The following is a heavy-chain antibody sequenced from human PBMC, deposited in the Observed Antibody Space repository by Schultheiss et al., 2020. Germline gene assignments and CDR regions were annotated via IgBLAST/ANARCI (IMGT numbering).Heavy chain of an antibody. CDR3: ASYLTDGGYYYGMDV. D-gene: IGHD2-8*02. CDR1: GGSFSGYY. J-gene: IGHJ6*04. V-gene: IGHV4-34*09. Sequence: SATLSLTCAVYGGSFSGYYWSWIRQPPGKGLEWIGFIYYSGSTYYNPSLKGRVTISVDTSKNQFSLKLSSVTAADTAVYYCASYLTDGGYYYGMDVWGKGTTVTVSS. CDR2: IYYSGST.